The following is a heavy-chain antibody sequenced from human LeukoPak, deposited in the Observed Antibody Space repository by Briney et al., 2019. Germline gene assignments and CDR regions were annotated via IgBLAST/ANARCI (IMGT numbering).Heavy chain of an antibody. D-gene: IGHD2-2*03. J-gene: IGHJ3*02. Sequence: GASVKVSCKASGYTFTGYYMHWVRQAPGQGLEWMGWINPNSGGTNYAQKFQGRVTMTRDTSISTAYMELSSLRSEDTAVYYCASGYCSSTSCYDAFDIWGQGTMVTVSS. CDR1: GYTFTGYY. V-gene: IGHV1-2*02. CDR3: ASGYCSSTSCYDAFDI. CDR2: INPNSGGT.